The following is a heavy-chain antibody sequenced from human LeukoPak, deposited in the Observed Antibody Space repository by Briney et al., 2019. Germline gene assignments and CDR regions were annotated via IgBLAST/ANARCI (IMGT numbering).Heavy chain of an antibody. CDR1: GFAFSSYW. Sequence: GGSLRLSCAASGFAFSSYWMTWVRQAPGKGLEWVASLNEDGSKRSYVGSVKGRFTISIDNAQNSVFLQMNSLTAEDTAVYYCARAVTSMDGYWGQGTLVTVSS. V-gene: IGHV3-7*03. J-gene: IGHJ4*02. D-gene: IGHD5-18*01. CDR3: ARAVTSMDGY. CDR2: LNEDGSKR.